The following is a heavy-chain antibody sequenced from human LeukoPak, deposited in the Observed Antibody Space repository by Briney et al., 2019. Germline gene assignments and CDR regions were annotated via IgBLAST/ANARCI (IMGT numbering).Heavy chain of an antibody. D-gene: IGHD4-23*01. V-gene: IGHV3-48*02. J-gene: IGHJ4*02. CDR3: AREFGNSYAHFDY. Sequence: PGGSLRLSCAASGFTFSSYSMNWVRQAPGKGLERVSYISSSSRTIYYADSVKGRFTISRDNAKNSLCLQMNSLRDEDTAVYYCAREFGNSYAHFDYWGQGTLVTVSS. CDR2: ISSSSRTI. CDR1: GFTFSSYS.